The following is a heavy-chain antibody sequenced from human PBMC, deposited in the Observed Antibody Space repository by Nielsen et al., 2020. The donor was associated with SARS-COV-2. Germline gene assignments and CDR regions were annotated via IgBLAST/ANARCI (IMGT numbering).Heavy chain of an antibody. CDR3: ARAVYCSSTSCYRYYYYYMDV. Sequence: SETLSLTCTVSGGSISSYHWSWIRQPPGKGLEWIGYIYYSGSTNYNPSLKSRVTISVDTSKNQFSLKLSSVTAADTAVYYCARAVYCSSTSCYRYYYYYMDVWGKGTTVTVSS. CDR1: GGSISSYH. D-gene: IGHD2-2*02. CDR2: IYYSGST. J-gene: IGHJ6*03. V-gene: IGHV4-59*01.